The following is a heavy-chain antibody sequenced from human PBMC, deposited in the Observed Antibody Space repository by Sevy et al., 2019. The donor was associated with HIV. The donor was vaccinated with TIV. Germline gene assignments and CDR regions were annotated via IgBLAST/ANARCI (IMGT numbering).Heavy chain of an antibody. D-gene: IGHD2-2*01. CDR1: GFTFSNYA. CDR3: AREGCSKPHDY. V-gene: IGHV3-23*01. CDR2: FSFGCGKI. J-gene: IGHJ4*02. Sequence: GGSLRLPCAASGFTFSNYAMSWVRQAPGKGLEWVSTFSFGCGKINYAHSVKGRFTISRDNSKNTLYLQMNSLRAEDTALYYCAREGCSKPHDYWGQGTLVTVSS.